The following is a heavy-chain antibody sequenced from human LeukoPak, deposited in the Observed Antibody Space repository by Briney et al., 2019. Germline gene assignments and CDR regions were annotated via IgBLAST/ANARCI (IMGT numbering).Heavy chain of an antibody. D-gene: IGHD3-22*01. Sequence: PSETLSLTCTVSGGSISSSSYYWGWIRQPPGKGLEWIGSIYYSGSTYYNPSLKSRVTISVDTSKNQFSLKLSSVTAADTAVYYCARARLREYDSSGYYYNWFDYWGQGTLVTVSS. CDR1: GGSISSSSYY. J-gene: IGHJ4*02. CDR2: IYYSGST. V-gene: IGHV4-39*01. CDR3: ARARLREYDSSGYYYNWFDY.